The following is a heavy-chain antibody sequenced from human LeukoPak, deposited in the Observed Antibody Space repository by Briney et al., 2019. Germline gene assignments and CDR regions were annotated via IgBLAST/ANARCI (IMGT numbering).Heavy chain of an antibody. Sequence: SETLSLTCSVSGGSVRSDMSHWSWIRQPPGKGLEWIGYVHYSGSANYNPSLESRVTMSLDNSKNQFSLDLTSVTAADTAVYYCARNRLWLDAFDIWGQGTMVTVSS. V-gene: IGHV4-61*01. CDR1: GGSVRSDMSH. CDR3: ARNRLWLDAFDI. J-gene: IGHJ3*02. D-gene: IGHD2-21*01. CDR2: VHYSGSA.